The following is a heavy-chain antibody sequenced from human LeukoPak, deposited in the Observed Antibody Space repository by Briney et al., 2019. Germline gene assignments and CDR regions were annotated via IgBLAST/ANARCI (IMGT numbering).Heavy chain of an antibody. CDR1: GFTFDDYA. CDR3: AKDQFREPLDAFDI. J-gene: IGHJ3*02. V-gene: IGHV3-9*01. Sequence: PGGSLRLSCAASGFTFDDYAMHWVRQAPGKGLEWVSGISWNSGSIGYADSVKGRFTISRDNAKNSLYLQMNSLRAEDSALYYCAKDQFREPLDAFDIWGQGTMVTVSS. CDR2: ISWNSGSI.